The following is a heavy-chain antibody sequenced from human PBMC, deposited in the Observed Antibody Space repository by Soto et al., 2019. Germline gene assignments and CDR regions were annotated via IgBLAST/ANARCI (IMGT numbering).Heavy chain of an antibody. Sequence: QVQLVESGGGVVQPGRSLRLSCAASGFTFTTYAIHWVRQAPGKGLEWVAVISNDGRGKYYADSVKGRFTISRDNSKNTLYLQMNSLRSDDTAVYYCARDQCFGGGRSCYYFDFWGHGTLVTVSS. D-gene: IGHD2-15*01. V-gene: IGHV3-30*04. CDR1: GFTFTTYA. J-gene: IGHJ4*01. CDR3: ARDQCFGGGRSCYYFDF. CDR2: ISNDGRGK.